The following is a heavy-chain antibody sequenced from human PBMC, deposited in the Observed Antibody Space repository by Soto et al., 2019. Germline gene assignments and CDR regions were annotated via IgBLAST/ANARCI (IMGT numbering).Heavy chain of an antibody. Sequence: SETLSLTXTVSGGSISSYYWNWIRQPPGKGLEWIGYIYSSGYTNYNPSLKTRVTMSVDTSKNQFSLELSSASAADTAVYYCARGSSNDRSFGFDYWGQGTQVT. J-gene: IGHJ4*02. V-gene: IGHV4-59*01. CDR2: IYSSGYT. D-gene: IGHD3-22*01. CDR1: GGSISSYY. CDR3: ARGSSNDRSFGFDY.